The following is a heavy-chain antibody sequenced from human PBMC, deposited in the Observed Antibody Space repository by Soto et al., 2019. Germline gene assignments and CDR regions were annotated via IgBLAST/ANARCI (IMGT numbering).Heavy chain of an antibody. Sequence: PETLSHTSHCSGRLFSTRTWVSWFRQPPGKVLECIGEIYHSGSTNYNPSLKSRVTISVDKSKNQFSLKLSSVTAADTAVYYCARVAVAGTRVDYWGQG. CDR1: GRLFSTRTW. CDR2: IYHSGST. CDR3: ARVAVAGTRVDY. V-gene: IGHV4-4*03. D-gene: IGHD6-19*01. J-gene: IGHJ4*02.